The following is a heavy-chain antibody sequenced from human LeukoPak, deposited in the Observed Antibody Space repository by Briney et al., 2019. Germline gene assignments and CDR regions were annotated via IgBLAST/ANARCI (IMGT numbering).Heavy chain of an antibody. Sequence: ASVKVSCKASGGTFSSYAISWVRQAPGQGLEWMGGIIPIFGTANYAQKFQGRVTITADESTSTAYMELSSLRSDDTAVYYCARDEGYQMLFTLDYWGQGTLITVPS. CDR1: GGTFSSYA. CDR3: ARDEGYQMLFTLDY. CDR2: IIPIFGTA. J-gene: IGHJ4*02. V-gene: IGHV1-69*13. D-gene: IGHD2-2*01.